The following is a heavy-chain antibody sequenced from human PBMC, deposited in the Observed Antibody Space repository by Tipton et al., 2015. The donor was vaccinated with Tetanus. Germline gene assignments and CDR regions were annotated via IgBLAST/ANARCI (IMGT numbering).Heavy chain of an antibody. D-gene: IGHD2-21*01. Sequence: SLRLSCAGSGFNIRDFGMNWVRQAPGKGLEWLSYISYSSTSIYYAGSVKGHFAVSRDNGKNSLYLQMNTLTDADTAVYYCARRGEARANWFDAWGQGTLVTVSS. CDR1: GFNIRDFG. V-gene: IGHV3-48*02. CDR3: ARRGEARANWFDA. J-gene: IGHJ5*02. CDR2: ISYSSTSI.